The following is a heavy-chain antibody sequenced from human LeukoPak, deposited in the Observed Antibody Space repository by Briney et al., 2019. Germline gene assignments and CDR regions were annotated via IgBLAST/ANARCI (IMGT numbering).Heavy chain of an antibody. CDR3: AGNSSGWYEDY. CDR2: INSDGSST. CDR1: GFTLSSYW. V-gene: IGHV3-74*01. J-gene: IGHJ4*02. Sequence: GGSLRLSCAASGFTLSSYWMHWVRQAPGKGLVWVSRINSDGSSTNYADSVKGRFTISRDNAKNTLYLQMNSLRVEDTAVYYCAGNSSGWYEDYWGQGTLVTVSS. D-gene: IGHD6-19*01.